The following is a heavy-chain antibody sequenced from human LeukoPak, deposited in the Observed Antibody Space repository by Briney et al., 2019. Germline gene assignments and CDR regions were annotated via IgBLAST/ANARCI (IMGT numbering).Heavy chain of an antibody. V-gene: IGHV3-33*01. D-gene: IGHD3-22*01. J-gene: IGHJ4*02. CDR1: GFTFSSYG. Sequence: PGRSLRLSCAASGFTFSSYGMHWVRQAPGKGLEWVAVIWYDGSNKFHADSVKGRFTISRDKSKNTLHLQMDSLRPEDTAMYYCALTYYFDRRGYSYFDYWGQGALVTVSS. CDR3: ALTYYFDRRGYSYFDY. CDR2: IWYDGSNK.